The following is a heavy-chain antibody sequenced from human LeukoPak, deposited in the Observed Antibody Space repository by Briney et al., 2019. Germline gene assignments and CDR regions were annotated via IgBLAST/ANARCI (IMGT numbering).Heavy chain of an antibody. V-gene: IGHV1-46*01. CDR2: INPSGGST. CDR1: GYTCTSYY. CDR3: ARDPPSGSGYYPDY. Sequence: AAVKVSCKASGYTCTSYYLHCVGQAPGQGLEWMGMINPSGGSTSYAQKFRGRVTMTRDTSTSTVYMELSSLRSEDTVVYYCARDPPSGSGYYPDYWGEGTLVTVSS. D-gene: IGHD3-22*01. J-gene: IGHJ4*02.